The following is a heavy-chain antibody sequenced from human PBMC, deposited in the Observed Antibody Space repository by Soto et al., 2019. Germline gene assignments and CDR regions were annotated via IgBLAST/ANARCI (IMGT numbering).Heavy chain of an antibody. D-gene: IGHD2-21*02. CDR1: GGTFSSYA. V-gene: IGHV1-69*06. CDR3: ARRGMVVTAGAFDI. J-gene: IGHJ3*02. CDR2: IIPIFGTA. Sequence: QVQLVQSGAEVKKPGSSVTVSCKASGGTFSSYAISWVRQAPGQGLEWMGGIIPIFGTANYAQKFQGRVTITADKSTSTAYMELSSLRSEDTAVYYCARRGMVVTAGAFDIWGQGTMVTVSS.